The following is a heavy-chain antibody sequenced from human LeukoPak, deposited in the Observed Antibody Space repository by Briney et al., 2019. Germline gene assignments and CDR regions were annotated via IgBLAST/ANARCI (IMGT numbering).Heavy chain of an antibody. CDR3: ARLYDSSGFPMMDV. D-gene: IGHD3-22*01. CDR1: GYTFTGYY. J-gene: IGHJ6*04. CDR2: INPNSGGT. Sequence: ASVKVSCKASGYTFTGYYMHWVRQAPGQGLEWMGWINPNSGGTNCAQKLQGRVTMTTDTSTSTAYMELRSLRSDDTAVYHCARLYDSSGFPMMDVWGKGTTVTISS. V-gene: IGHV1-2*02.